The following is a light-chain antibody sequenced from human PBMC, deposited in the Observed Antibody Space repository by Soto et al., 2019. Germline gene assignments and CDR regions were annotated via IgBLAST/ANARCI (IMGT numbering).Light chain of an antibody. CDR1: QSVSSSY. CDR3: QQYGGSPPYT. J-gene: IGKJ2*01. Sequence: EVVLTQSPGTLSLSPGERATLSCRASQSVSSSYLAWYQQKPGQAPRLLIYGTSRRATGIPDRFSGSGSGTDFTHTISRLEPEDFAVFYCQQYGGSPPYTFGQGTKLEIK. V-gene: IGKV3-20*01. CDR2: GTS.